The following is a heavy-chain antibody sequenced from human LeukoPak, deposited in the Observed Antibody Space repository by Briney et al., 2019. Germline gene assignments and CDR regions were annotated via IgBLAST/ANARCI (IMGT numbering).Heavy chain of an antibody. D-gene: IGHD2-2*03. V-gene: IGHV3-33*01. CDR1: GFIFSDYG. J-gene: IGHJ4*02. CDR2: LSPHGNYE. Sequence: GRSLRLSCAASGFIFSDYGIHWVRQAPGKGLEWVAVLSPHGNYEYYADSVQGRFTLSRDDSKNTVYLQMNTLRDEDTAVYYCARDWIDRSLDYWGLGTLVAVSS. CDR3: ARDWIDRSLDY.